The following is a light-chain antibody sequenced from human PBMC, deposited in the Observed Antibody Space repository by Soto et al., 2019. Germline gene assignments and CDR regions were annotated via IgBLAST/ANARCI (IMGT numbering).Light chain of an antibody. Sequence: EIVLTQSPVTLSLSPGEGATLSCKASQSISIDLAWYQQKPGQVPRLLIYDASSRATGIPGRFTGSGSGTDFTLTISSLEPEDFAVYYCQQYHMWPLTFGGGTKVEIK. CDR3: QQYHMWPLT. CDR2: DAS. CDR1: QSISID. V-gene: IGKV3-11*01. J-gene: IGKJ4*01.